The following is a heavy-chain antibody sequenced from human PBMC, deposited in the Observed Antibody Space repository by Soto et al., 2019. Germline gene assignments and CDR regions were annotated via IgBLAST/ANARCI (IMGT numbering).Heavy chain of an antibody. CDR2: ISGSGGST. V-gene: IGHV3-23*01. J-gene: IGHJ4*02. D-gene: IGHD5-18*01. CDR1: GFTFSSYA. CDR3: AKDPLEIQIWPKYYFDY. Sequence: PGGSLRLSCAASGFTFSSYAMSWVRQAPGKGLEWVSAISGSGGSTYYADSVKGRFTISRDNSKNTLYLQMNSLRAEDTAVYYCAKDPLEIQIWPKYYFDYWGQGTLVTVS.